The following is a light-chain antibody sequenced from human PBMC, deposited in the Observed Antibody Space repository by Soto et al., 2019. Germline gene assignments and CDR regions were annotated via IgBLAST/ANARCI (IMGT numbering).Light chain of an antibody. CDR3: QQYGSSPYT. CDR1: QSVSSSS. V-gene: IGKV3D-20*01. CDR2: DAS. Sequence: PGERATLSCGASQSVSSSSLAWYQQKPGLAPRLLIYDASSSATGIPDRFSGSGSGTDFTLTISRLEPEDFALYYCQQYGSSPYTFGQGTKLEIK. J-gene: IGKJ2*01.